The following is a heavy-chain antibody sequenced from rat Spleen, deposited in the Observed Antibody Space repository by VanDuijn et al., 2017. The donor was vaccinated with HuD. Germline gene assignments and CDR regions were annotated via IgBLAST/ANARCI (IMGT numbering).Heavy chain of an antibody. Sequence: EVQLVESGGGLVQPGRSLKLSCAASGFTFSNYGMAWVRQAPTKGLEWVATISYGDRSGHSSTYYRDSVKGRFTISRDNAKSTLYLQMNSLRSEDTATYYCTREVTIAVPTVMDAWGQGASVTVSS. CDR1: GFTFSNYG. J-gene: IGHJ4*01. V-gene: IGHV5-29*01. D-gene: IGHD1-2*01. CDR2: ISYGDRSGHSST. CDR3: TREVTIAVPTVMDA.